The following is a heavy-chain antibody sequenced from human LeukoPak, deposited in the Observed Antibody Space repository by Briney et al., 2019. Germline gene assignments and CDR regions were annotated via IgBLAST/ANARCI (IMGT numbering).Heavy chain of an antibody. D-gene: IGHD2-2*01. J-gene: IGHJ5*02. Sequence: GGSLRLSGAASGFTFDDYAMRWVRQAPGKGLEWVSGMSWNSGSIGYADSVKGRFTISRDNAKNCLYLQLNSLRAEDTALYYCAKGMHKYQMLSKNWFDPWGQGKLVSVS. CDR3: AKGMHKYQMLSKNWFDP. CDR1: GFTFDDYA. V-gene: IGHV3-9*01. CDR2: MSWNSGSI.